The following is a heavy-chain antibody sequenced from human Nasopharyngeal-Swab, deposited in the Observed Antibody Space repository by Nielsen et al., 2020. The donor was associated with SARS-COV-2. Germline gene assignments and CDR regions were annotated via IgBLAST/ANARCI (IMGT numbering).Heavy chain of an antibody. V-gene: IGHV3-30*03. CDR1: GFTFSSYG. CDR2: ISYDGSNK. D-gene: IGHD3-22*01. Sequence: GESLKISCAASGFTFSSYGMHWVRQAPGKGLEWVAVISYDGSNKYYADSVKGRFTTSRDNSKNTLYLQMNSLRAEDTAVYYCARDRPYDSREDDYWGQGTLVTVSS. J-gene: IGHJ4*02. CDR3: ARDRPYDSREDDY.